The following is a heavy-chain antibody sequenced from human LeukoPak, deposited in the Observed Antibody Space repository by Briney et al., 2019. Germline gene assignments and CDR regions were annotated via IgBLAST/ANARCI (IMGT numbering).Heavy chain of an antibody. J-gene: IGHJ4*02. Sequence: GASVKVSCKASGYTFTNYDINWVRQATGQGLEWMGWMNPNNGNTGYAQKLQGRVTFTRDTSISTAYMELSSLRSEDTAVYYCARGLGSFGLVPGADYWGQGTLVTVSS. CDR1: GYTFTNYD. V-gene: IGHV1-8*03. CDR2: MNPNNGNT. D-gene: IGHD3-10*01. CDR3: ARGLGSFGLVPGADY.